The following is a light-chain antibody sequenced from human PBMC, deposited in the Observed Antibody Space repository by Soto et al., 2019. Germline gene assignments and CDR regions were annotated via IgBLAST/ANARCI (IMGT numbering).Light chain of an antibody. J-gene: IGKJ2*01. CDR3: QQYNNWPPYT. V-gene: IGKV3-15*01. Sequence: EIVMSQSPATLSVYPGERATLSCRASQSVGSGLSWYQQKPDQAPRLLIYGASTRATGIPARFSGSGSGTEFTLTISSLQSEDYAVYYCQQYNNWPPYTFGQGTKVDIK. CDR1: QSVGSG. CDR2: GAS.